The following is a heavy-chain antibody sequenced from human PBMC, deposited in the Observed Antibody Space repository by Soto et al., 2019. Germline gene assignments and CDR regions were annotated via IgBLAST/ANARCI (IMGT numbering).Heavy chain of an antibody. CDR1: GYTFTSYA. V-gene: IGHV1-3*01. J-gene: IGHJ6*02. CDR2: INAGNGNT. Sequence: ASVKVSCKASGYTFTSYAMHWVRQAPGQRLEWMGWINAGNGNTKYSQKFQERVTITRDMSTSTAYMELSSLRSEDTAVYYCAADGAGSYSPKNYYYYGMDVWGQGTTVTVSS. D-gene: IGHD1-26*01. CDR3: AADGAGSYSPKNYYYYGMDV.